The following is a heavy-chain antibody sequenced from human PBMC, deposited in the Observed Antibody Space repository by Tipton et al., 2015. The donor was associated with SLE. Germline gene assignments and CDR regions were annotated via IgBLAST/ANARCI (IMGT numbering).Heavy chain of an antibody. CDR1: GASVSSFC. D-gene: IGHD4-11*01. Sequence: TLSLTCTVSGASVSSFCWNWIRQSPGKGLEWIACVCNSVSTNYNPSLKSRVTISVDTSNNHFSLRLSSLTAADTAVYYCARGPDYSNYYFYRMDVWGQGTTVTVSS. V-gene: IGHV4-59*02. CDR3: ARGPDYSNYYFYRMDV. J-gene: IGHJ6*02. CDR2: VCNSVST.